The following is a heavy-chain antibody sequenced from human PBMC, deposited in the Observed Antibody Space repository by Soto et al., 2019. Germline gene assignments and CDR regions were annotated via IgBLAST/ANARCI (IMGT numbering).Heavy chain of an antibody. V-gene: IGHV3-23*01. CDR3: HIMQPGYSYGRGGLRGMDV. J-gene: IGHJ6*02. CDR1: GFKFGSYG. CDR2: ISGSGGST. Sequence: GGSLKLSSAASGFKFGSYGVSWVRQAPGKGLEWVSAISGSGGSTYYADSVKGRFTISRDNSKNTLYLQMNSLRAEDTAVYYCHIMQPGYSYGRGGLRGMDVWGQGTTVTVSS. D-gene: IGHD5-18*01.